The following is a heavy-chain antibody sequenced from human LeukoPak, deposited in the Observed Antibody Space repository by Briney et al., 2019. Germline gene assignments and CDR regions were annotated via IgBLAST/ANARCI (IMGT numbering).Heavy chain of an antibody. CDR3: ARALSVDPVRIVVEPPDPTSGWFAP. Sequence: ASVKVSCKALGYTFTLYGVTWVRQAPGQGVEWMGWINGHEGNTNYAQKFQGRVTTTIDTSTSTAYMELRSLTSGDTAVYHCARALSVDPVRIVVEPPDPTSGWFAPWGKGTVVTVSS. J-gene: IGHJ5*02. CDR2: INGHEGNT. CDR1: GYTFTLYG. V-gene: IGHV1-18*01. D-gene: IGHD2-21*01.